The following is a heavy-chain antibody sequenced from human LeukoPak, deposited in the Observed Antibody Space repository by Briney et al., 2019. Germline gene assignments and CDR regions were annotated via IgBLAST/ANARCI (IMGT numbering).Heavy chain of an antibody. J-gene: IGHJ4*02. CDR2: INAGNGNT. Sequence: GASVKVSCTASGYTFTSYAMHWVRQAPGQRLEWMGRINAGNGNTKYSQKFQGRVTITRDTSASTAYMELSSLRSEDTAVYYCARGPGEVYFDYWGQGTLVTVSS. V-gene: IGHV1-3*01. CDR3: ARGPGEVYFDY. D-gene: IGHD7-27*01. CDR1: GYTFTSYA.